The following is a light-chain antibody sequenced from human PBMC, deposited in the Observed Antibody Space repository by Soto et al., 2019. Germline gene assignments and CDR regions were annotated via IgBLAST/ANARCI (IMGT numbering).Light chain of an antibody. J-gene: IGKJ4*01. CDR2: DAS. V-gene: IGKV3-20*01. Sequence: EIVLTQSPGTLSLSPGERATLSCRASQSVSSNYLAWYQQKPGQAPRLLIYDASNRATGIADRFSGSGSGTEFTLTISRLEPEDFATYYCQQFNSSPFTFGGGTKVEI. CDR3: QQFNSSPFT. CDR1: QSVSSNY.